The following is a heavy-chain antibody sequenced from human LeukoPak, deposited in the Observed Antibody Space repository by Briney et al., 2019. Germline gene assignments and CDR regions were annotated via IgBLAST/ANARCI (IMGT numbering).Heavy chain of an antibody. V-gene: IGHV3-30*02. CDR2: IRYDGRNK. CDR3: APSGSRDDAFDI. CDR1: GFTFSSYG. J-gene: IGHJ3*02. Sequence: GGSLRLSCAASGFTFSSYGMHWVRQAPGKGLEWVAFIRYDGRNKYYADSVKGRFTISRDNSKNTLYLQMNSLRAEDTAVYYCAPSGSRDDAFDIWGQGTMVTVSS. D-gene: IGHD1-26*01.